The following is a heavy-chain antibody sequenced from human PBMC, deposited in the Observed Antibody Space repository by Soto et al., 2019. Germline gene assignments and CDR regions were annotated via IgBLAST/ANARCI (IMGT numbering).Heavy chain of an antibody. CDR3: ARTREYCSGNSFYTHEFDY. J-gene: IGHJ4*02. D-gene: IGHD2-15*01. Sequence: QVQLVQSGAEVKKPGASVKVSCKASGYTFTAYYMHWVRQAPGQGLEWMGGINPNSGGTDYAQKFQGWVTMTRDTSSNTAYMELSRLGSDDTAVYFCARTREYCSGNSFYTHEFDYWGQGTLVTVSS. CDR2: INPNSGGT. V-gene: IGHV1-2*04. CDR1: GYTFTAYY.